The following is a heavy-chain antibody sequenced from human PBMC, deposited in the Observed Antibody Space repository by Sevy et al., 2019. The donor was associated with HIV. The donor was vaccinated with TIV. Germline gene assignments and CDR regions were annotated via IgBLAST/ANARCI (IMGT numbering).Heavy chain of an antibody. CDR1: GFTFSSYG. CDR2: IWYDGINK. Sequence: GGSLRLSCAASGFTFSSYGMHWVRQAPGKGLEWVAVIWYDGINKYYGDSVKGRFTISRDNSKNTVYLQMTNLRAEDMAVYYCAGAGDIVEVAAHYGMDVWGQGTTVTVSS. J-gene: IGHJ6*02. V-gene: IGHV3-33*01. D-gene: IGHD2-15*01. CDR3: AGAGDIVEVAAHYGMDV.